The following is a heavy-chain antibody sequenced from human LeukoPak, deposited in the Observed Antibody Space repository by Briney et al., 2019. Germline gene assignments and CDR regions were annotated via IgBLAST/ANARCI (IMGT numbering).Heavy chain of an antibody. CDR1: GFTFSSYW. J-gene: IGHJ4*02. CDR2: IKQDGSEK. V-gene: IGHV3-7*01. D-gene: IGHD5-24*01. CDR3: AKAAKMATIFIGLDS. Sequence: PGGSLRLSCAASGFTFSSYWMSWVRQAPGKGLEWVANIKQDGSEKYYVDSVKGRFTISRDNAKTSLYLQMNSLRAEDTAVYYCAKAAKMATIFIGLDSWGQGTLVTVSS.